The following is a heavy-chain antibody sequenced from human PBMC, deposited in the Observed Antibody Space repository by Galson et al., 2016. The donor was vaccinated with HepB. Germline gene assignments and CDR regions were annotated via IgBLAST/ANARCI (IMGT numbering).Heavy chain of an antibody. V-gene: IGHV5-51*01. D-gene: IGHD3-10*01. CDR2: IHPDDSDT. CDR1: GYNFATYW. Sequence: QSGAEVKKPGESLKISCKGSGYNFATYWIGWVRQMPGKGLEWMGIIHPDDSDTRYSPSFQGQVTISADKSISTACLQWTSLKASDTAMYYCARLRGFDAFEIWGQRTMVTVS. J-gene: IGHJ3*02. CDR3: ARLRGFDAFEI.